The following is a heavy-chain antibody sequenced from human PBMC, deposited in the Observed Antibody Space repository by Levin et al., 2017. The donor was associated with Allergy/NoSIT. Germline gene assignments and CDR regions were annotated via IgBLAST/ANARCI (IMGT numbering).Heavy chain of an antibody. CDR1: GFSFSSFG. D-gene: IGHD1-26*01. CDR2: ISHDGGQR. V-gene: IGHV3-30*18. J-gene: IGHJ5*02. CDR3: TKDHIEWELIKNWFDP. Sequence: GGSLRLSCAASGFSFSSFGMHWVRQAPGKGLEWVAFISHDGGQRYSGDSVRDRFIISRDNSKNTLSLQMNSLRPEDTAVYYCTKDHIEWELIKNWFDPWGQGTLVSVSS.